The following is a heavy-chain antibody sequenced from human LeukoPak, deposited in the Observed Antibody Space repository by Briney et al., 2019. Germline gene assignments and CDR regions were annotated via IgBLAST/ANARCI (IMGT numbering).Heavy chain of an antibody. D-gene: IGHD5-12*01. J-gene: IGHJ4*02. CDR2: ISGSGGST. CDR1: RFTFSSYA. V-gene: IGHV3-23*01. Sequence: PGGSLRLSCAASRFTFSSYAMTWVRQAPGKGLEWVSAISGSGGSTYYADSVKGRFTISRDNSKNTLYLQMNSLRAEDTAVYYCAKGGGSGYDNFDYWGQGTLVTVSS. CDR3: AKGGGSGYDNFDY.